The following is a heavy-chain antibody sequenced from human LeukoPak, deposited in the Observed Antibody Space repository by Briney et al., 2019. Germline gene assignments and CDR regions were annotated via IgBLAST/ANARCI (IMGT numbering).Heavy chain of an antibody. D-gene: IGHD2-15*01. CDR2: IKQDGSEI. CDR1: GFTFSSNW. V-gene: IGHV3-7*04. J-gene: IGHJ5*02. Sequence: GGSLRLSCAASGFTFSSNWMSWVRQAPGKGLELVANIKQDGSEIFYVDSLKGRFTISRDNAKNSLYLQMNSLRAEDTAVYYCAREYCSGGRCYPNYFDPWGQGTLVTVSS. CDR3: AREYCSGGRCYPNYFDP.